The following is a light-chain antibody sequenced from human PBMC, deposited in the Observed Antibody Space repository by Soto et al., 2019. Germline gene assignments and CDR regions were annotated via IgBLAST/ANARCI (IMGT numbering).Light chain of an antibody. J-gene: IGKJ5*01. CDR2: AAS. CDR1: QSISSY. Sequence: DIPMTQSPSSLSASVGDRVTITCRASQSISSYLNWYQQKPGKAPKLLIYAASSLQSGVPSRFSGSGSGTDFTITISSLQPEDFATYYCQQSYSTPITFCQGTRLEIK. CDR3: QQSYSTPIT. V-gene: IGKV1-39*01.